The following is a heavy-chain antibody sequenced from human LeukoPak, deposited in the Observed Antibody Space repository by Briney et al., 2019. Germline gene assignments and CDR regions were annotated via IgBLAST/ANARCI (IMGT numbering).Heavy chain of an antibody. J-gene: IGHJ6*03. Sequence: SVKVSCKASGGTFSSYAISWVRQAPGQGLEWMGGIIPIFGTANYAQKFQGRVTITTDESTSTAYMELSSLRSEDTAVYYCARAQRGYSYGPRDYYYMDVWGKGTTVTVSS. CDR1: GGTFSSYA. D-gene: IGHD5-18*01. V-gene: IGHV1-69*05. CDR2: IIPIFGTA. CDR3: ARAQRGYSYGPRDYYYMDV.